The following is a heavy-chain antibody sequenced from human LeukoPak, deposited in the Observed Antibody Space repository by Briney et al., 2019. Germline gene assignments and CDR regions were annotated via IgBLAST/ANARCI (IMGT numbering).Heavy chain of an antibody. Sequence: SETLSLTCTVSGGSIKSSSYYWGWIRQPPGKGLEWVGSIYYSGSTYYNPSLKSRVTISVDTSKNQFSLKLSSVTAADTAVYYCARASITMVRGVIINHNYYFDYWGQGTLVTVSS. CDR2: IYYSGST. CDR1: GGSIKSSSYY. V-gene: IGHV4-39*01. J-gene: IGHJ4*02. CDR3: ARASITMVRGVIINHNYYFDY. D-gene: IGHD3-10*01.